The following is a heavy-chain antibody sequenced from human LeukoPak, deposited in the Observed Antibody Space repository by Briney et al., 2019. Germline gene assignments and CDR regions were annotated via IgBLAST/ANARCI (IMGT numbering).Heavy chain of an antibody. CDR2: INPNSGGT. CDR3: ARGPDYYGSGSYFLESGTYNWFDP. D-gene: IGHD3-10*01. CDR1: GYTFTGYH. V-gene: IGHV1-2*02. Sequence: ASVKVSCKASGYTFTGYHMHWVRQAPGQGLEWMGWINPNSGGTNYAQKFQGRVTMTRDTSISTAYMELSRLRSDDTAVYYCARGPDYYGSGSYFLESGTYNWFDPWGQGTLVTVPS. J-gene: IGHJ5*02.